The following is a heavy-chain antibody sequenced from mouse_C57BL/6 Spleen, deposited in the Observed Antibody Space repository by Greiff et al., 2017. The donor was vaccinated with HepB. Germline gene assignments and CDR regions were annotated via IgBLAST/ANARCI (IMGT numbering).Heavy chain of an antibody. Sequence: VQLQQSDAELVKPGASVKISCKASGYTFTDHTIHWMKQRPEQGLEWIGYIYPRDGSTKYNEKFKGKATLTADKSSSSAYMQLNSPTSEDSAVYFCASPHYYVSSSYAMDYWGQGASVTVSS. CDR2: IYPRDGST. CDR1: GYTFTDHT. CDR3: ASPHYYVSSSYAMDY. V-gene: IGHV1-78*01. J-gene: IGHJ4*01. D-gene: IGHD1-1*01.